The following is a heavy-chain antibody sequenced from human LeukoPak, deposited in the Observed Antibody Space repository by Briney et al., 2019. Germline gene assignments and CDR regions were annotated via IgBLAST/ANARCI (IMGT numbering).Heavy chain of an antibody. Sequence: ASVKVSCKASGYTFTRYYMHWVRQAPGQGLEGMGWINPNSGGTNYAQKFQGRVTMTRDTSISTAYMELSRLRSDDTAVYYCARDVGEYNLDYWGQGTLVTVSS. J-gene: IGHJ4*02. CDR1: GYTFTRYY. CDR2: INPNSGGT. D-gene: IGHD3-16*01. V-gene: IGHV1-2*02. CDR3: ARDVGEYNLDY.